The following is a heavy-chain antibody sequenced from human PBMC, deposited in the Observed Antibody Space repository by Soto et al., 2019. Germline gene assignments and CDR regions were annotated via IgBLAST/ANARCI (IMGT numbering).Heavy chain of an antibody. CDR2: IYYSGST. D-gene: IGHD2-21*01. CDR3: ARGRDCYMGGYYYYGMDV. J-gene: IGHJ6*02. V-gene: IGHV4-59*01. CDR1: GGSISSYY. Sequence: SETLSLTCTVSGGSISSYYWSWIRQPPGKGLEWIGYIYYSGSTNYNPSLKSRVTISVDTSKNQFSLKLSSVTAADTAVYYCARGRDCYMGGYYYYGMDVPGQGTTVTVSS.